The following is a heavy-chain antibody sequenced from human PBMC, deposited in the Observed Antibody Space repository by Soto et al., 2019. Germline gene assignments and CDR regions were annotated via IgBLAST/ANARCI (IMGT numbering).Heavy chain of an antibody. D-gene: IGHD3-10*01. CDR3: AREGVYGYGRDV. CDR1: GFTFSSYW. V-gene: IGHV3-74*01. Sequence: EVQLVESGGGLVQPGGSLRLSCAASGFTFSSYWMHWVRQAPGKGLVWVSRINSDGSSTSYADSVKGRFTISRDNAKNTLYLQMNSLRAEDTAVYYCAREGVYGYGRDVWGQGTTVTVSS. J-gene: IGHJ6*02. CDR2: INSDGSST.